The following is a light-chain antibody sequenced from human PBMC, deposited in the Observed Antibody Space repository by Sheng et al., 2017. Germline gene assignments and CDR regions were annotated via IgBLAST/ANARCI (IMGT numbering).Light chain of an antibody. CDR3: QEYYSSLPT. J-gene: IGKJ4*01. CDR1: QSILYSSNNKNY. CDR2: WAS. Sequence: DIVMTQSPDSLAVSLGERATINCKSSQSILYSSNNKNYLAWYQQKPGQPPKLLFYWASTREFGVPDRFSGSGSGTDFTLTISTLQAEDVAVYYCQEYYSSLPTFGGGTKVEIK. V-gene: IGKV4-1*01.